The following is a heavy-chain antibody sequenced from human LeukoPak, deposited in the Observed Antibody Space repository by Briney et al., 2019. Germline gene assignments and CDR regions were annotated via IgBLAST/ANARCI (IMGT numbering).Heavy chain of an antibody. Sequence: GGSLRLPCVVSGITLSNYGMSWVRQAPGKGLEWVSGISERGGSTNYADSVKGRFIISRETSKNTVYLQMNSLRVEDTAVYFCAKRGIVIRAVIIIGFHKEAYYFDYWGQGILVTVSS. V-gene: IGHV3-23*01. CDR3: AKRGIVIRAVIIIGFHKEAYYFDY. CDR2: ISERGGST. D-gene: IGHD3-10*01. CDR1: GITLSNYG. J-gene: IGHJ4*02.